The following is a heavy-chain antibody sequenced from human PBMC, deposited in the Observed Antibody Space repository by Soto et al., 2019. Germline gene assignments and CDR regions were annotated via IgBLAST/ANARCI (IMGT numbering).Heavy chain of an antibody. D-gene: IGHD2-15*01. J-gene: IGHJ1*01. CDR3: AGLVGRGKFSRLQY. CDR2: ILHSGSL. Sequence: QVQLQESGPGLVKPSGTLSLTCDVSGDSISVNTWWSWVRQTPGKGLEWIGAILHSGSLNYNPSLKSRVTISIDKSKNQVSLRLSSVTAADTALYYCAGLVGRGKFSRLQYWGQGTLVTVSS. V-gene: IGHV4-4*02. CDR1: GDSISVNTW.